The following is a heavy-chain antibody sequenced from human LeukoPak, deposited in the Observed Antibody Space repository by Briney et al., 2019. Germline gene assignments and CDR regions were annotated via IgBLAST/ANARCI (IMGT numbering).Heavy chain of an antibody. J-gene: IGHJ2*01. CDR2: MYHSGST. D-gene: IGHD6-6*01. V-gene: IGHV4-59*08. Sequence: SETLSLTCTVSGGSISSYYWSWIRQPPGKGLEWIGSMYHSGSTYYNPSLKSRVTISVDTSKNQFSLKLTSVTAADTAVYYCARRSSRWYFDLWGRGTLVTVSS. CDR1: GGSISSYY. CDR3: ARRSSRWYFDL.